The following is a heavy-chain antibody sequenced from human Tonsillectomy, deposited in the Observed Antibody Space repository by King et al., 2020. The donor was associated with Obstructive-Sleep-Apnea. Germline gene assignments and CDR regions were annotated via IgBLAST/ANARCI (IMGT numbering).Heavy chain of an antibody. CDR2: INTNTGNP. CDR3: ARDVYSSGWLWFDP. CDR1: GYTFTSYA. V-gene: IGHV7-4-1*02. D-gene: IGHD6-19*01. J-gene: IGHJ5*02. Sequence: VQLVQSGSELKKPGASVKVSCKASGYTFTSYAMNWVRQAPGQGLEWMGCINTNTGNPTYAQGFTGRFVFSLDTSVSTAYLQISSLKAEDTAVYYWARDVYSSGWLWFDPWGQGTLVTVSP.